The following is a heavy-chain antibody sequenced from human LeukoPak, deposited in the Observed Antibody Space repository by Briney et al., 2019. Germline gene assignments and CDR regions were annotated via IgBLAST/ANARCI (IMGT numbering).Heavy chain of an antibody. CDR1: GFTFDDYA. J-gene: IGHJ6*02. Sequence: QPGRSLRLSCAASGFTFDDYAMHWVRQAPGKGLEWVSGISWNSGNIGYADSVKGRFTISRDSAKNSLFLQMNTLRAEDTALYYCAKDCRYGEDYFYGMDVWGQGTTVTVSS. V-gene: IGHV3-9*01. D-gene: IGHD4-17*01. CDR3: AKDCRYGEDYFYGMDV. CDR2: ISWNSGNI.